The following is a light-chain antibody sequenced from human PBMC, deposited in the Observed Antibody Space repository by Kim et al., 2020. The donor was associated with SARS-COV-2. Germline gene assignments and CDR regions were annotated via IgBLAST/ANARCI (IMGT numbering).Light chain of an antibody. V-gene: IGLV2-14*03. Sequence: QSALTQPASVSGSPGQSITISCTGTSGDIGGHNTVSWYQQHPDKVPKVIIYGVGKRPSGVSDRFSGSKSGNTASLTISGLQADDEADYYCSSYTTSNIYVFGSGTQLTVL. CDR3: SSYTTSNIYV. J-gene: IGLJ1*01. CDR2: GVG. CDR1: SGDIGGHNT.